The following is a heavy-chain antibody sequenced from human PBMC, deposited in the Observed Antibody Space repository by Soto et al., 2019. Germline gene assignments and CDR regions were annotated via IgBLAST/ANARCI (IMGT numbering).Heavy chain of an antibody. CDR3: ARTGITGTDYYYYGMDV. J-gene: IGHJ6*02. D-gene: IGHD1-20*01. CDR1: GYTFTSYG. Sequence: QVQLVQSGAEVKKPGSSVKVSCKASGYTFTSYGISWVRQAPGQGLEWMGWISAYNGNTNYAQKLQGRVTMTTDTSKRTAYMELRSLRSDDTAVYYCARTGITGTDYYYYGMDVWGQGTTVTVSS. V-gene: IGHV1-18*01. CDR2: ISAYNGNT.